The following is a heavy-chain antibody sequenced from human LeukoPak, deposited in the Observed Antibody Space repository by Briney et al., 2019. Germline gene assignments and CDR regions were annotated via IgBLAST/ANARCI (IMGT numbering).Heavy chain of an antibody. D-gene: IGHD2-21*01. V-gene: IGHV1-2*02. Sequence: ASVKVSRKASGYSFIGYFIHWVRQAPGQGLEWMGWIDSNSGETHYAQKFQGRFTMTKDTSIKTAYMELSSLRSDDTAIYYCARFWHCGFSTCWAVNGFDYWGQGTEVTVSP. CDR3: ARFWHCGFSTCWAVNGFDY. CDR1: GYSFIGYF. CDR2: IDSNSGET. J-gene: IGHJ3*01.